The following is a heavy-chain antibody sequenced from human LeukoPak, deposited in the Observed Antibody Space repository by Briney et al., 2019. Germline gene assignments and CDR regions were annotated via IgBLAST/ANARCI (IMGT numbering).Heavy chain of an antibody. D-gene: IGHD6-13*01. J-gene: IGHJ4*02. Sequence: GSLRLSCAASGFTFSSYGMHWVRQAPGKGLEWVAVISYDGSNKYYADSVKGRFTISRDNSKNTLYLQMNSLRAEDTAVYYCAKDGASSSWTAFDYWGQGTLVTVSS. CDR1: GFTFSSYG. CDR3: AKDGASSSWTAFDY. CDR2: ISYDGSNK. V-gene: IGHV3-30*18.